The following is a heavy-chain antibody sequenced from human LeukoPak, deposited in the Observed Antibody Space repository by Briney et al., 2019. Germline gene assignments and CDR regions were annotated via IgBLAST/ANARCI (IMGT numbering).Heavy chain of an antibody. CDR2: IDPSDSYT. Sequence: GESLRISRKGSGYIFITYWISWVRQMPGKGLEWMGRIDPSDSYTNYSPSFQGHVTISADKSISTAYLQWSSLKASDTAMYYCARLPLYSGTNADPFDIWGRGTMVTVSS. CDR1: GYIFITYW. J-gene: IGHJ3*02. D-gene: IGHD1-26*01. CDR3: ARLPLYSGTNADPFDI. V-gene: IGHV5-10-1*01.